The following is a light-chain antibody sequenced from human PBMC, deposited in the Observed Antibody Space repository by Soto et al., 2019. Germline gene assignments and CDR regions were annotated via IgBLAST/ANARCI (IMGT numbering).Light chain of an antibody. CDR3: QQYDAYSLT. CDR2: GAS. CDR1: QNVRDW. J-gene: IGKJ1*01. Sequence: DIQMTQSPSTLSASVGDRVTITCRASQNVRDWLAWYQQKPGKAPKLLISGASSLGSGVPGRFSGSGSGTEFTLTISSLQPDYVATYYCQQYDAYSLTFGQGTKVEIK. V-gene: IGKV1-5*01.